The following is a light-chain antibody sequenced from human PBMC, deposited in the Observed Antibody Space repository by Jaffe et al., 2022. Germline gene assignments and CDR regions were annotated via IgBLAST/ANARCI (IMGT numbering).Light chain of an antibody. CDR2: DAS. V-gene: IGKV1-13*02. Sequence: AIHLTQSPSSLSASIGDRATITCRASQGINNAIAWYQEEPGKVPKLLMYDASKLGSGVPSRFSGSASGTDFTLTITSLQPEDFGTYYCEQYYSFPFTFGGGTKVEIK. CDR3: EQYYSFPFT. J-gene: IGKJ4*01. CDR1: QGINNA.